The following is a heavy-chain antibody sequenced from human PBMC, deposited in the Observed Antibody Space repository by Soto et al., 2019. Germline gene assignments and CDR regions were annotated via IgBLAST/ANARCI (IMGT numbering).Heavy chain of an antibody. V-gene: IGHV3-30-3*01. D-gene: IGHD5-12*01. Sequence: QVQLVESGGGVVQPGRSLRLSCAASGFTFSSYAMHWVRQAPGKGLEWVAVISYDGSNKYYADSVKGRFTISRDNSKNTLYLQMNSLRAEYTAVYYCASDSGYDAFDYWGQGTLVTVSS. CDR1: GFTFSSYA. J-gene: IGHJ4*02. CDR3: ASDSGYDAFDY. CDR2: ISYDGSNK.